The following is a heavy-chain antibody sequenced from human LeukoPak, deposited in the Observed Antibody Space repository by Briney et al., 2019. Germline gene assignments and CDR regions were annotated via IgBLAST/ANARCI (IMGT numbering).Heavy chain of an antibody. Sequence: GSLRLSCSASGFTFSTSAIHWVRQAPGKGLEYVSAISSNGGSTYYAGSVKGRFTISRDNSKNTLSLQMSSLRPEDTAVYYCVKLPYSDTSADYVDYWGQGTLVTVSS. CDR3: VKLPYSDTSADYVDY. CDR2: ISSNGGST. CDR1: GFTFSTSA. J-gene: IGHJ4*02. V-gene: IGHV3-64D*06. D-gene: IGHD3-22*01.